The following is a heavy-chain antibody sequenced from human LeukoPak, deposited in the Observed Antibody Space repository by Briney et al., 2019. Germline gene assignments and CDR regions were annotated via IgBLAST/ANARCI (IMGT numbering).Heavy chain of an antibody. J-gene: IGHJ4*02. CDR2: TYYRSKWYD. V-gene: IGHV6-1*01. Sequence: SQTLALTCAISGDSVSSNSGAWNWIRQSPARGLEWLGRTYYRSKWYDDYAVSVKGRISISPDTSKNQFSLQLKSMTPDDTAVYYCARDGAVAGTFDYWGQGILVTVSS. CDR3: ARDGAVAGTFDY. CDR1: GDSVSSNSGA. D-gene: IGHD6-19*01.